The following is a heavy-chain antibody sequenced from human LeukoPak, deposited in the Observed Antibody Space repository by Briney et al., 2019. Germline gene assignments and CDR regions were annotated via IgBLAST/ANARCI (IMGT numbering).Heavy chain of an antibody. CDR1: GFTFSNAW. CDR3: ARGGYGDYYGMDV. V-gene: IGHV3-15*01. CDR2: IKSKTDGGTT. Sequence: GGSLRLSCAASGFTFSNAWMSWVRQAPGKGLEWVGRIKSKTDGGTTDYAAPVKGRFTISRDDSKNTLYLQMNSLRAEDTAVYYCARGGYGDYYGMDVWGQGTTVTVSS. D-gene: IGHD5-18*01. J-gene: IGHJ6*02.